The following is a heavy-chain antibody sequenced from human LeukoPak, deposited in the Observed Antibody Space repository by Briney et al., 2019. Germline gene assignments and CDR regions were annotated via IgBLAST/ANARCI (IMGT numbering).Heavy chain of an antibody. CDR3: ARAAQTYYYGSGLQYFQH. D-gene: IGHD3-10*01. CDR1: GFTFSSYW. J-gene: IGHJ1*01. CDR2: INSDGSST. Sequence: GGSLRLSCAPSGFTFSSYWIHWVRQAPGKGLVWVSCINSDGSSTNYADSVKGRFTISRDNAKNTLYLQMNSLRADDTAVYYCARAAQTYYYGSGLQYFQHWGQGTLVTVSS. V-gene: IGHV3-74*01.